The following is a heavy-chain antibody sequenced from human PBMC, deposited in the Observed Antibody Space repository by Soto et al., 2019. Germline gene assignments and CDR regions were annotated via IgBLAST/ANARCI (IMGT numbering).Heavy chain of an antibody. J-gene: IGHJ6*02. CDR3: ARGTTTSAFSVMDV. Sequence: QVQLVESGGGVVQPGRSLRLSCAASGFTFSYHALNWVRQAPGKGLEWVAVISYDGDNKYIAEAVKGRLTISRDNPKNTVSLQMNSLRTKDTAMYFCARGTTTSAFSVMDVWGQGTTVTVSS. D-gene: IGHD1-1*01. CDR1: GFTFSYHA. V-gene: IGHV3-30-3*01. CDR2: ISYDGDNK.